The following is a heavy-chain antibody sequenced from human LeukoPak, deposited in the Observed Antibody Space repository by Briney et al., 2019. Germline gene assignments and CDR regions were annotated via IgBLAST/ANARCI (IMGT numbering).Heavy chain of an antibody. CDR2: MNPNSGNT. V-gene: IGHV1-8*01. J-gene: IGHJ6*02. D-gene: IGHD2-2*01. CDR3: ARGIVVVPAKYYYYYYGMDV. Sequence: SVKVSCKASGYTFTSYDINWVRQATGQGLEWMGWMNPNSGNTGYAQKFQGRVTMTRNTSISTAYMELSSLRSEDTAVYYCARGIVVVPAKYYYYYYGMDVWGQGTTVTVSS. CDR1: GYTFTSYD.